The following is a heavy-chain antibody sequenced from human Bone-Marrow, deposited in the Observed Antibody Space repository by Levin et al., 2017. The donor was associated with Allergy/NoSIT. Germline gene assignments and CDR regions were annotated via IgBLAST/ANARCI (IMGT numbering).Heavy chain of an antibody. Sequence: GSLRLSCNVSGASFNDYYWGWLRQPPGKGLEWIASVFHSGNTNSNPSLKSRVTISIDTSKNQFSLKLTSVTAADTALYYCARDLGIMEGFFDLWGRGTLVTVSS. CDR2: VFHSGNT. CDR3: ARDLGIMEGFFDL. V-gene: IGHV4-59*01. D-gene: IGHD1-1*01. CDR1: GASFNDYY. J-gene: IGHJ2*01.